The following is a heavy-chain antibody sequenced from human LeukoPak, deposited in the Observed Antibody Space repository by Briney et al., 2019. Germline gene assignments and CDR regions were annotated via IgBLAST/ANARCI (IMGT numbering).Heavy chain of an antibody. V-gene: IGHV3-30*18. CDR1: GFTFSSYG. Sequence: GGSLRLSCAASGFTFSSYGMHWVRQAPGKGLEWVAVISYDGSNKYYADSAKGRFTISRDNSKNTLYLQMNSLRAEDTAVYYCAKDRVYYFDYWGQGTLVTVSS. CDR2: ISYDGSNK. CDR3: AKDRVYYFDY. D-gene: IGHD2-8*01. J-gene: IGHJ4*02.